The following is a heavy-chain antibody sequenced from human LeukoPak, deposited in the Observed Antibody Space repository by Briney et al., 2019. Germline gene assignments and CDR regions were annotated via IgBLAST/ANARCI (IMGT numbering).Heavy chain of an antibody. CDR1: GFTFSSYE. V-gene: IGHV3-48*03. J-gene: IGHJ4*02. CDR3: ASERYCSGGSCYSPGFDY. Sequence: PGGSLRLSCAASGFTFSSYEMNWVRQAPGKGLEWVSYISSSGSTIYYADSVKGRFTISRDNAKNSLYLQMNSLRAEDTAVYYCASERYCSGGSCYSPGFDYWGQGTLVTVSS. D-gene: IGHD2-15*01. CDR2: ISSSGSTI.